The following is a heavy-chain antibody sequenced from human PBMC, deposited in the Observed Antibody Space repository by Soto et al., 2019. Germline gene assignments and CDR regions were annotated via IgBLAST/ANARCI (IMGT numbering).Heavy chain of an antibody. D-gene: IGHD6-19*01. CDR2: IYPGDSDT. V-gene: IGHV5-51*01. CDR3: ARSEQWLPPVYYYGMDV. J-gene: IGHJ6*02. Sequence: PGESLKISCKGSGYSFTSYWIGWVRQMPGKGLEWMGIIYPGDSDTRYSPSFQGQVTISADKSISTAYLQWSSLKASDTAMYYCARSEQWLPPVYYYGMDVCGQGTTVTVPS. CDR1: GYSFTSYW.